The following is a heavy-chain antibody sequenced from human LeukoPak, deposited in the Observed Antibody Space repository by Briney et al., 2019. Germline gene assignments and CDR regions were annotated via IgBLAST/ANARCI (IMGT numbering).Heavy chain of an antibody. V-gene: IGHV3-66*01. D-gene: IGHD3-10*01. Sequence: GSLRPSCAASGLTITNNFMGCVRQAPGEGLEWVSLISSGSSTYSADSVKGRFTISRDNSKNTLHLQMNSLRVEDTAVYYCARDTDYYGSGRHGYFDHWGQGTLVTVSS. CDR3: ARDTDYYGSGRHGYFDH. J-gene: IGHJ1*01. CDR2: ISSGSST. CDR1: GLTITNNF.